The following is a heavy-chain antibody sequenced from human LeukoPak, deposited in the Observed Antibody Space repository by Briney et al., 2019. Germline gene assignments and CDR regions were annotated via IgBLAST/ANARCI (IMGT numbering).Heavy chain of an antibody. CDR3: AREVISHEGYFDY. Sequence: SQTLSLTCAVSGGSISSGGYSWSWIRQPPGKGLEWIGYIHYSGSTNYNPSLKSRVTISVDTSKNQFSLKLSSVTAADTAVYYCAREVISHEGYFDYWGQGTLVTVSS. CDR2: IHYSGST. CDR1: GGSISSGGYS. V-gene: IGHV4-61*08. J-gene: IGHJ4*02. D-gene: IGHD2-21*01.